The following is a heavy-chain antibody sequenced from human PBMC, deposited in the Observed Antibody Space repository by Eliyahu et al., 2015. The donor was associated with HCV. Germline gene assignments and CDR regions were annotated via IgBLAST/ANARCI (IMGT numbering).Heavy chain of an antibody. CDR2: IIPIFGTA. J-gene: IGHJ4*02. CDR1: GGTFXSYV. Sequence: QVQLVQSGAEVKKPGSSVKVSCKASGGTFXSYVXYWVREAPPGQGLEWMGGIIPIFGTANYAQKFQGRVTITADESTSTVYMELSSLRSEDTALYYCARVADGLAHDSSGYYFYWGQGTLVTVSS. D-gene: IGHD3-22*01. CDR3: ARVADGLAHDSSGYYFY. V-gene: IGHV1-69*01.